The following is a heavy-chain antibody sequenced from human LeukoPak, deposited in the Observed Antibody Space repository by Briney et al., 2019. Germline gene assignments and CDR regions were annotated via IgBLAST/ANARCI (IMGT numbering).Heavy chain of an antibody. J-gene: IGHJ4*02. Sequence: PGRSLRLSCEASGFSFDDYAMHWVRQAPGKGLEWLSIISWNSGYIGYADSVKGRFTISRDNAENSLYLQMNSLRAEDTAFYYCAKVRGTYSSGYFLDYWGQGALVTVSS. D-gene: IGHD6-19*01. CDR3: AKVRGTYSSGYFLDY. CDR1: GFSFDDYA. CDR2: ISWNSGYI. V-gene: IGHV3-9*01.